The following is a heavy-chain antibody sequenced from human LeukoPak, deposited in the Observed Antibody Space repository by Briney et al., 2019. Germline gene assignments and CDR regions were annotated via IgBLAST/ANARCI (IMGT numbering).Heavy chain of an antibody. V-gene: IGHV3-64*01. CDR2: ISSNGGST. J-gene: IGHJ4*02. D-gene: IGHD3-10*01. Sequence: GGSLRLSCAASGFTFSSYAMHWVRQAPGKGLEYVSAISSNGGSTYYANSVKGRFTISRDNSKNTLYLQMGSLRAEDMAVYYCARGEPVLLWFGESESGLDYWGQGTLVTVSS. CDR3: ARGEPVLLWFGESESGLDY. CDR1: GFTFSSYA.